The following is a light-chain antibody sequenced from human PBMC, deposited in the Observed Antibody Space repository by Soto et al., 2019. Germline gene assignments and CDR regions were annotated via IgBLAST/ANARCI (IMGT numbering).Light chain of an antibody. CDR1: NSDVGAYNY. V-gene: IGLV2-14*03. CDR3: SSFTTSTTLV. CDR2: DVS. Sequence: QSVLTQPASVSGSPGQSITLSCAGSNSDVGAYNYVSWYQQHPGKAPKLIIFDVSNRPSGVSDRFSASKSGNTASLTISGLQAEDEADYYCSSFTTSTTLVFGGGTKLTVL. J-gene: IGLJ3*02.